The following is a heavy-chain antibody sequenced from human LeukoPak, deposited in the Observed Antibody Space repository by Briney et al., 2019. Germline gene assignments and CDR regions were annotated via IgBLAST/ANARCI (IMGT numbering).Heavy chain of an antibody. CDR2: VSADWGST. J-gene: IGHJ4*02. Sequence: PGGSLRLSCEASGFTFNIFAINWVRQAPGQGLEFVSSVSADWGSTYYANSVKGRFTISRDNSKNMLYLQMGSLRGDDMAVYYCARRQCTSSSCYLDYWGQGTLVTVSS. D-gene: IGHD2-2*01. CDR3: ARRQCTSSSCYLDY. CDR1: GFTFNIFA. V-gene: IGHV3-64*01.